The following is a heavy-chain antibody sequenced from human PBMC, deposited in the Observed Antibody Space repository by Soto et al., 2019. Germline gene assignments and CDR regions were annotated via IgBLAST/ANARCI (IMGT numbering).Heavy chain of an antibody. Sequence: PGGSLRLSCAASGFNFSSYGVHWVRQAPGKGLEWVAVISYDGSNKYYADSVKGRFTISRDNSKNTLYLQMNSLRAEDTAVYYCAKDRKAAGFIIDYWGQGTLVTVSS. CDR2: ISYDGSNK. J-gene: IGHJ4*02. CDR1: GFNFSSYG. D-gene: IGHD6-13*01. V-gene: IGHV3-30*18. CDR3: AKDRKAAGFIIDY.